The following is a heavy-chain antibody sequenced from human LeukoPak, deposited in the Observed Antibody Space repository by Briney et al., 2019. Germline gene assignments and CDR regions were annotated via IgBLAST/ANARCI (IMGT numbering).Heavy chain of an antibody. CDR1: GGSISSYY. V-gene: IGHV4-34*01. J-gene: IGHJ6*03. CDR2: INHSGST. CDR3: ARGRRSKGGNYYMDV. Sequence: SETLSLTYTVSGGSISSYYWSWIRQPPGKGLEWIGEINHSGSTNYNPSLKSRVTISVDTSKNQFSLKLSSVTAADTAVYYCARGRRSKGGNYYMDVWGKGTTVTVSS. D-gene: IGHD3-16*01.